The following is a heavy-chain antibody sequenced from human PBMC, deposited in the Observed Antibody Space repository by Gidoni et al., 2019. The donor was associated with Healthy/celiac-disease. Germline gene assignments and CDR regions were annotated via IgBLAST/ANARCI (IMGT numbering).Heavy chain of an antibody. J-gene: IGHJ4*02. CDR1: GGTFSSYT. V-gene: IGHV1-69*08. Sequence: QVQLVQSGAEVKKPGSSVKVSCKASGGTFSSYTISWVRQAPGQGLEWMGRIIPILGIANYAQKFQGRVTITADKSTSTAYMELSSLRSEDTAVYYCARDLGGDSFDYWGQGTLVTVSS. D-gene: IGHD3-16*01. CDR3: ARDLGGDSFDY. CDR2: IIPILGIA.